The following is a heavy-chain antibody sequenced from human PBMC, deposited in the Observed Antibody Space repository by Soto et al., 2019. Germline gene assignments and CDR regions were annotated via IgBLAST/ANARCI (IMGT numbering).Heavy chain of an antibody. V-gene: IGHV3-30*18. CDR2: ISHDGSNK. J-gene: IGHJ3*02. CDR1: GFTFSSYG. D-gene: IGHD1-26*01. CDR3: AKPLVSYDAFDI. Sequence: GGSLRLSCAASGFTFSSYGMHWVRQAPGKGLEWVAVISHDGSNKYYADSVKGRFTISRDNSKNTLYLQMNSLRAEDTAVYYCAKPLVSYDAFDIWGQGTMVTVSS.